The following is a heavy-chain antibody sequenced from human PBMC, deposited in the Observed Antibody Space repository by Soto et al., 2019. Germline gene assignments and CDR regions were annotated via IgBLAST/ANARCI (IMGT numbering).Heavy chain of an antibody. CDR3: ARNTAYDAWFGELSGSDY. CDR2: ISSSGSTI. Sequence: QVQLVESGGGLVKPGGSLRLSCAASGFTFSDYYMSWIRQAPGKGLEWVSYISSSGSTIYYADSVKGRFTISRDNAKNSLYLQINGLRAEDTAVYYCARNTAYDAWFGELSGSDYWGQGTLVTVSS. D-gene: IGHD3-10*01. V-gene: IGHV3-11*01. CDR1: GFTFSDYY. J-gene: IGHJ4*02.